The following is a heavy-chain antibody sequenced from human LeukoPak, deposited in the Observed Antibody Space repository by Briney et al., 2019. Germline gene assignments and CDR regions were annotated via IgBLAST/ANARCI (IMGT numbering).Heavy chain of an antibody. CDR1: GGSISSYY. CDR3: ARDYYDSSGYSGEGNWFDP. Sequence: SETLSLTCTVSGGSISSYYWSWIRQPPGKGLEWIGYIYYSGSTNYNPSLKSRVTISVDTSKNQFSLKLSSVTAADTAVYYCARDYYDSSGYSGEGNWFDPWGQGTLVTVSS. V-gene: IGHV4-59*01. J-gene: IGHJ5*02. CDR2: IYYSGST. D-gene: IGHD3-22*01.